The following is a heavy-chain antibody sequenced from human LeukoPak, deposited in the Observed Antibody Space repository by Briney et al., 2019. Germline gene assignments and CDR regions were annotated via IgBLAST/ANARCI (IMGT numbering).Heavy chain of an antibody. V-gene: IGHV4-34*01. CDR2: INHSGST. Sequence: SETLSLTCAVYGGSFSGYYWSWIRQPPGKGLEWIGEINHSGSTYYNPSLKSRVTISVDRSKNQFSLKLSSVTAADTAVYYCARYSIVVVAFDYWGQGTLVTVSS. D-gene: IGHD2-15*01. J-gene: IGHJ4*02. CDR3: ARYSIVVVAFDY. CDR1: GGSFSGYY.